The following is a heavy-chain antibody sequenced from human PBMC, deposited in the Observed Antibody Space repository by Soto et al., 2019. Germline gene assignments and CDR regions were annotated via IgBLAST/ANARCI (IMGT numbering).Heavy chain of an antibody. CDR1: GDTFSSYA. CDR2: IIPMFGTA. D-gene: IGHD3-22*01. Sequence: QVQLVQSGAEVKKPGSSVKVSCKASGDTFSSYAINWVRQAPGQGLEWMGGIIPMFGTANYAQKFKGRVTITAGQSTSTVYMELSSLRSHDTAVYHCARVGPAHYYDSSGYYSPLDYWGQGTLVTVSS. V-gene: IGHV1-69*01. J-gene: IGHJ4*02. CDR3: ARVGPAHYYDSSGYYSPLDY.